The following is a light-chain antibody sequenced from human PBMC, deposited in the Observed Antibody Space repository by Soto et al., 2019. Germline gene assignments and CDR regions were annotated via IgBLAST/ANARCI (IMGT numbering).Light chain of an antibody. CDR3: QQYDNLPIT. CDR1: HDISTY. J-gene: IGKJ5*01. V-gene: IGKV1-33*01. Sequence: DIQMTQSPSSLSASVGDRVTITCQASHDISTYVIWYQQKPGRAPKLLIFDASVLEVGVPSRFSGSGWGTHFTLTISSLQPEDIATYYCQQYDNLPITFGQGTRLDIK. CDR2: DAS.